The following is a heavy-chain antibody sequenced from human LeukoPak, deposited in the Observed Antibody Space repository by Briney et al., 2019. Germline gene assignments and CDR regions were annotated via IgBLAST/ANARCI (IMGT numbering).Heavy chain of an antibody. D-gene: IGHD3-9*01. CDR3: VRLPTGYPNWFDP. CDR1: GGSNSSSSSY. CDR2: IFYSGTT. J-gene: IGHJ5*02. Sequence: PSETLSLTCTVSGGSNSSSSSYGGWIRQPPGKGLEWIGNIFYSGTTYYNPSLKSRVTISLDTSKNQFSLRLSSVTAADTAFYYCVRLPTGYPNWFDPWGQGTLVTVSS. V-gene: IGHV4-39*01.